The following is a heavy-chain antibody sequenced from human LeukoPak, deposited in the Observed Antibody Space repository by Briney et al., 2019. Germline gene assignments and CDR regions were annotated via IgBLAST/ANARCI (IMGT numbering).Heavy chain of an antibody. V-gene: IGHV3-23*01. J-gene: IGHJ4*02. CDR1: GFTFSSYA. Sequence: GALRLSCAASGFTFSSYAMRWVRPAPGKGVEWVSAISGSGSTYYAASVKGRFTISRDNSKNTLYLQMNSLRAEDTAVYYCAKDSPPPNDYWGQGTLVTVSS. D-gene: IGHD1-14*01. CDR2: ISGSGST. CDR3: AKDSPPPNDY.